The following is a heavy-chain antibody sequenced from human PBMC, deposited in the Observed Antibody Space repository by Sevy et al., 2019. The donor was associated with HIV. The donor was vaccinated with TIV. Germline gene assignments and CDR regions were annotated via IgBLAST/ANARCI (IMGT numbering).Heavy chain of an antibody. CDR1: GGSISTFY. D-gene: IGHD6-19*01. CDR3: ARHWGESSGHPRPPDY. J-gene: IGHJ4*02. Sequence: SETLSLTCTVSGGSISTFYWSWIRQPPGKGLELIGYIYYSGSTNYNPSLKSRVTISVDTSKNQFSLKLSSVTAADTAVSYCARHWGESSGHPRPPDYWGQGTLVTVSS. CDR2: IYYSGST. V-gene: IGHV4-59*08.